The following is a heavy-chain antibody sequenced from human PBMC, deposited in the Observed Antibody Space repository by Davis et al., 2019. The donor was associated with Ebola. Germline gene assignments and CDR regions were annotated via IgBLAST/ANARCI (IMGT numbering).Heavy chain of an antibody. CDR3: GREAPDECSSSTCLIDY. D-gene: IGHD2-2*01. V-gene: IGHV1-18*04. CDR2: ISAYNGDT. CDR1: GYTFTNNH. J-gene: IGHJ4*02. Sequence: ASVKVSCKASGYTFTNNHISWVRQAPGQGLEWMGWISAYNGDTNYAQKLQGRVSMTTDTSTSTAYMELSSLRSDDTAVYYCGREAPDECSSSTCLIDYWGQGTLVTVSS.